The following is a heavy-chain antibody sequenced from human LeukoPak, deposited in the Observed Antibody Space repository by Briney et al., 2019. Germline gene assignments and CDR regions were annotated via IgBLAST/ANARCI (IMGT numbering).Heavy chain of an antibody. D-gene: IGHD6-13*01. J-gene: IGHJ4*02. V-gene: IGHV3-48*01. CDR3: ARGVAAAGPY. Sequence: GGSLRLSCAASGFTFSTYSMTWVRQAPGRGLEWVSYISSSSRTIYYGDSVKGRFTISRDNAKNSLYLQMNSLRAEDTAVYYCARGVAAAGPYWGQGTLVTVSS. CDR2: ISSSSRTI. CDR1: GFTFSTYS.